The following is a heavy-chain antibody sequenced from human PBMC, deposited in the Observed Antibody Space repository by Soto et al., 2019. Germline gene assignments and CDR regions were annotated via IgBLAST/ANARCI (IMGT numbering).Heavy chain of an antibody. J-gene: IGHJ4*02. CDR3: ARGPPNWGFDY. V-gene: IGHV1-8*01. CDR1: GYTFTSYD. CDR2: MSSNSGDT. Sequence: QVQLVQSGAEIKKPGASVKVSCKASGYTFTSYDINWVRQAPGQGFEWMGWMSSNSGDTGYAQKCQDRGTMTRTTAIRTAYMELSSLRSEDTAVYYCARGPPNWGFDYWGQGTLVTVSS. D-gene: IGHD7-27*01.